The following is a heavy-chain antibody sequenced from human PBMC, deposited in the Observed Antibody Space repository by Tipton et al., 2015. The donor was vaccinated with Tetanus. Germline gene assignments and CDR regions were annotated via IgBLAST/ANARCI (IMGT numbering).Heavy chain of an antibody. CDR3: AREVRWCGELLGWFDP. Sequence: TLSLTCTVSGGSISSGDYYWSWIRQPPGKGLEWIGYIYYSGSTYYNPSLKSRVTISVDTSKNQFSLKLSSVTAADTAVYYCAREVRWCGELLGWFDPWGQGTLVTVSS. CDR2: IYYSGST. V-gene: IGHV4-30-4*01. J-gene: IGHJ5*02. D-gene: IGHD3-10*01. CDR1: GGSISSGDYY.